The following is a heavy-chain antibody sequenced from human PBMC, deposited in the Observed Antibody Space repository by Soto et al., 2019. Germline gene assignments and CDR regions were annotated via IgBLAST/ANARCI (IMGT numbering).Heavy chain of an antibody. V-gene: IGHV1-69*06. CDR3: ARFAVGTGGKKYFQH. Sequence: ASVKVSCKASGGTFSSYAISWVRQAPGQGLEWMGGIIPIFGTANYAQKFQGRVTITADKSTSTAYMELSSLRSEDTAVYYCARFAVGTGGKKYFQHWGQGTLVTVSS. J-gene: IGHJ1*01. CDR2: IIPIFGTA. D-gene: IGHD6-19*01. CDR1: GGTFSSYA.